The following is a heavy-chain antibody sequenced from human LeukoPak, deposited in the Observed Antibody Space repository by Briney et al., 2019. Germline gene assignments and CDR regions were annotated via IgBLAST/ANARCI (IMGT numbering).Heavy chain of an antibody. CDR1: GYTFTGYY. V-gene: IGHV1-2*02. CDR2: INPNSGGT. J-gene: IGHJ4*02. Sequence: GASVKVSCKASGYTFTGYYMHWVRQAPGQGLEWMGWINPNSGGTNYAQKFQGRVTMTRDTSISTAYMELSRLRSDDTAVYYCARPLYYYDSSVYYSKGLLGNWGQRILVTVSS. CDR3: ARPLYYYDSSVYYSKGLLGN. D-gene: IGHD3-22*01.